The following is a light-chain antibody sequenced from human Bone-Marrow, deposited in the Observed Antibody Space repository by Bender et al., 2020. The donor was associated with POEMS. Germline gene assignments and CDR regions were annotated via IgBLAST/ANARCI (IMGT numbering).Light chain of an antibody. V-gene: IGLV2-14*03. CDR2: DVS. CDR3: QSYDNSLSGSWV. J-gene: IGLJ3*02. Sequence: QSALIQPASVSGSPGQSITISCTGTSSDVGAYNYVSWYQQHPGKAPKLMIFDVSNRPSGVSNRFSGSKSGTSASLAITGLQAEDEADYYCQSYDNSLSGSWVFGGGTKLTVL. CDR1: SSDVGAYNY.